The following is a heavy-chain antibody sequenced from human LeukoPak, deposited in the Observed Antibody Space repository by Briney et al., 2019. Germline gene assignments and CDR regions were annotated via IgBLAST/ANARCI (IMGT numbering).Heavy chain of an antibody. D-gene: IGHD6-13*01. J-gene: IGHJ4*02. CDR3: ARVRYSSSWFYDY. Sequence: GGSLRLSCAASGFTFSSYSMNWVRQAPGKGLEWVSSISSSSSYIYYADSVKGRFTISRDNAKNSLYPQMNSLRAEDTAVYYCARVRYSSSWFYDYWGQGTLVTVSS. CDR1: GFTFSSYS. CDR2: ISSSSSYI. V-gene: IGHV3-21*01.